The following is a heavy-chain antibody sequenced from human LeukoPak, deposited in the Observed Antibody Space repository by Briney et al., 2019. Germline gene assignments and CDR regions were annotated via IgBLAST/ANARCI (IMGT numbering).Heavy chain of an antibody. Sequence: ASVKVSCKASGYTFTVYYMHWVRQAPGQGLEWMGWINPNSGGTNYAQKSQGRVTMTRDTSISTAYMELSRLRSDDTAVYYCARVVKVKDYYYYMDVWGKGTTVTVSS. J-gene: IGHJ6*03. V-gene: IGHV1-2*02. CDR2: INPNSGGT. D-gene: IGHD3-22*01. CDR3: ARVVKVKDYYYYMDV. CDR1: GYTFTVYY.